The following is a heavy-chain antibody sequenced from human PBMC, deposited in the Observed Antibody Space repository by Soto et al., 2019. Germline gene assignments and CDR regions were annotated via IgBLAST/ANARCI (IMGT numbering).Heavy chain of an antibody. J-gene: IGHJ4*02. Sequence: GGSLRLSCAASGFTFSTYAMNWVRQAPGKGLEWVSTISGSDGSTYYADSVKGRFTISIDNSKNTLYLQMNSLRAEDTAVYYCAKDLKDVVLMVYAITGLDYWGQGTLVTVS. D-gene: IGHD2-8*01. V-gene: IGHV3-23*01. CDR1: GFTFSTYA. CDR3: AKDLKDVVLMVYAITGLDY. CDR2: ISGSDGST.